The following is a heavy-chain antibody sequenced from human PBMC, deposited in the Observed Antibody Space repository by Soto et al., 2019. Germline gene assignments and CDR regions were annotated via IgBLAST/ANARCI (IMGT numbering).Heavy chain of an antibody. J-gene: IGHJ6*02. D-gene: IGHD2-2*02. CDR1: GGTFSSYA. CDR3: ARGSEDIVVVPAAIDYYGMDV. CDR2: IIPIFGTA. V-gene: IGHV1-69*13. Sequence: ASVKVSCKASGGTFSSYAISWVRQAPGQGLEWMGGIIPIFGTANYAQKFQGRVTITADESTSTAYMELSSLRSEDTAVYYCARGSEDIVVVPAAIDYYGMDVWGQ.